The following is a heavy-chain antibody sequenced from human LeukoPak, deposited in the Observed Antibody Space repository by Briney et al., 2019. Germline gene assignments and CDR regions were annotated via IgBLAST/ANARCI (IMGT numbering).Heavy chain of an antibody. CDR3: ARGDIVVVPAAIRSLDWFDP. CDR2: ISAYNGNT. J-gene: IGHJ5*02. Sequence: ASVKVSCKASGYTFTSYGISWVRQAPGQGLEWMGWISAYNGNTNYAQKLQGRVTMTTDTSTSTAYMELSSLRSEDTAVYYCARGDIVVVPAAIRSLDWFDPWGQGTLVTVSS. V-gene: IGHV1-18*01. CDR1: GYTFTSYG. D-gene: IGHD2-2*02.